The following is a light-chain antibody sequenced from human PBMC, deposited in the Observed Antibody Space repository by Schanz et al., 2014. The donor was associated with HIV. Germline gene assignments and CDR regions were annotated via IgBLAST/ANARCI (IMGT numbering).Light chain of an antibody. CDR2: AAS. CDR1: QSISSY. J-gene: IGKJ1*01. CDR3: QQSYSNPRT. Sequence: DIQMTQSPSSLSASVGDRVTITCRASQSISSYLNWYQQKPGKAPKLLIHAASSLQSGVPLRFSGSGSGTDFTLTISSLQPEDFATYFCQQSYSNPRTFGQETKVEIK. V-gene: IGKV1-39*01.